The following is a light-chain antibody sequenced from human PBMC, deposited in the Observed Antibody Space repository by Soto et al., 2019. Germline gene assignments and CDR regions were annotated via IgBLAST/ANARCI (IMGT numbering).Light chain of an antibody. CDR3: SSYTSSSTVV. J-gene: IGLJ2*01. V-gene: IGLV2-14*01. Sequence: QSVLTQPASVSGSPGQSITISCTGTTSDVGGSDYVSWYQQHPDKASKLIIYGVSDRPSGVSNRFSGSKSGNTASLTISGLQAEDEADYYCSSYTSSSTVVFGGGTKLTVL. CDR2: GVS. CDR1: TSDVGGSDY.